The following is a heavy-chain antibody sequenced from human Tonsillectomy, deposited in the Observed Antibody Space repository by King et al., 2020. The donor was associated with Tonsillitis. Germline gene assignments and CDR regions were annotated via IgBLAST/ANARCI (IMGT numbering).Heavy chain of an antibody. Sequence: QLVQSGGGVVQPGESLKLSCSAWGFTFASSDMYWVRQCPGKGLAWVARISFDGRSKYYAQSVRGRFIISRDNSRSTLSLQMSGLRADDSAVYYCASGPHHSGVGTFYPSYFNSWGPGTPVTVSP. V-gene: IGHV3-30*19. J-gene: IGHJ4*02. CDR3: ASGPHHSGVGTFYPSYFNS. CDR2: ISFDGRSK. CDR1: GFTFASSD. D-gene: IGHD3-10*01.